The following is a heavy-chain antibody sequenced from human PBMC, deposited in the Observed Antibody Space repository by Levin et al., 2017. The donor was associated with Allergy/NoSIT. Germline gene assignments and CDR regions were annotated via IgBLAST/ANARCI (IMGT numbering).Heavy chain of an antibody. CDR2: ISYDGSGK. CDR1: GFTFSNYA. J-gene: IGHJ4*02. Sequence: GGSLRLSCAASGFTFSNYAMHWVRQAPGKGPEWVAVISYDGSGKYYADSVKGRFTISRDNSKNTLYLQVNSLKPAETAFYYFAVQRSPGIVDDTMGFDYWGQGTLVTVSS. V-gene: IGHV3-30*14. D-gene: IGHD1-26*01. CDR3: AVQRSPGIVDDTMGFDY.